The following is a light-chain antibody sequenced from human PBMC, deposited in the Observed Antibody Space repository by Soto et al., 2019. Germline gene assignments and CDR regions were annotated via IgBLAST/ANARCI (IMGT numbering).Light chain of an antibody. Sequence: EVVMTQSPATLSVSPGERVTLSCGASQSVSSNLAWYQQKPGQAPRLLIYGASNRATGIPDRFSGSGSGTDFTLTISRLEPEDFAVYYCQQYNTSPRTFGQGTKVDIK. V-gene: IGKV3D-15*01. CDR2: GAS. CDR1: QSVSSN. J-gene: IGKJ1*01. CDR3: QQYNTSPRT.